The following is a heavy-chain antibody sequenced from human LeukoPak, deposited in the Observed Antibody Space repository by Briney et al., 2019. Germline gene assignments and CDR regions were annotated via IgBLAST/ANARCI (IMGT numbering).Heavy chain of an antibody. CDR1: GGSISTYH. CDR3: ARDGNSYGPDFDY. CDR2: INVNEGP. V-gene: IGHV4-4*07. D-gene: IGHD3-16*01. J-gene: IGHJ4*02. Sequence: PSETLSLTCTVSGGSISTYHWSWIRQPAGKGLEWIGHINVNEGPKYNPSLTSRVTMSADTSRNQYSLKLSSVTAADTAIYYCARDGNSYGPDFDYWGQGTLVTVSS.